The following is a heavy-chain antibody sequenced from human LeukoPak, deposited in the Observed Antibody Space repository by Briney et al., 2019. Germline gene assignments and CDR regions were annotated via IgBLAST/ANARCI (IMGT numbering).Heavy chain of an antibody. J-gene: IGHJ6*03. CDR1: GFTFSNYW. CDR3: ARGDSSGPDYYYYMDV. CDR2: INTDGSST. V-gene: IGHV3-74*01. D-gene: IGHD6-19*01. Sequence: GGSLRLSCAASGFTFSNYWMHWVRQAPGKGLVWVSRINTDGSSTSYVDSVKGRFTISRDNAKNSLYLQMNSLRDEDTAVYYCARGDSSGPDYYYYMDVWGKGTTVTISS.